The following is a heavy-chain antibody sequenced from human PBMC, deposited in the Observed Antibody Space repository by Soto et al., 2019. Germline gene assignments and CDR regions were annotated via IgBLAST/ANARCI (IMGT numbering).Heavy chain of an antibody. J-gene: IGHJ6*02. D-gene: IGHD4-17*01. Sequence: VGSLRLSCAASGFTFSSYGMHWVRQAPGKGLEWVAVISYDGSNKYYADSVKGRFTISRDNSKNTLYLQMNSLRAEDTAVYYCAKDLGYGENHYYYYYGMDVWGQGTTVTV. CDR1: GFTFSSYG. CDR3: AKDLGYGENHYYYYYGMDV. CDR2: ISYDGSNK. V-gene: IGHV3-30*18.